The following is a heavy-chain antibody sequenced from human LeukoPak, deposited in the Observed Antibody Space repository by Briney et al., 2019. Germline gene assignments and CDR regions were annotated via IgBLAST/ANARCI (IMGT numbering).Heavy chain of an antibody. J-gene: IGHJ4*02. Sequence: LVKVSCKASGGTFSSYAISWVRQAPGQGLEWMGGIIPIFGTANYAQKFQGRVTITTDESTSTAYMELSSLRSEDTAVYYCARGYYDSSGLDYWGQGTLVTVSS. D-gene: IGHD3-22*01. CDR1: GGTFSSYA. CDR3: ARGYYDSSGLDY. V-gene: IGHV1-69*05. CDR2: IIPIFGTA.